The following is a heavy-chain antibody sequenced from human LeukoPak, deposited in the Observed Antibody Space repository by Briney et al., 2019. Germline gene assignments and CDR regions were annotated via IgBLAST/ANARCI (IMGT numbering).Heavy chain of an antibody. J-gene: IGHJ4*02. CDR1: GGSFSGYY. Sequence: SETLSLTCAVYGGSFSGYYWSWIRQTAGKGLEWIGRIYTTGSTNYNPSLNSRLTMSVDTSKNQLSLKLTSVTAADTAVYYCARRGDYVDYWGQGTLVTVSS. V-gene: IGHV4-59*10. CDR3: ARRGDYVDY. CDR2: IYTTGST.